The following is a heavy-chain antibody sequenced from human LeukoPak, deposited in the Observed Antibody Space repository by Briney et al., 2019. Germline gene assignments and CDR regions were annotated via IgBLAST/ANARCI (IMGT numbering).Heavy chain of an antibody. D-gene: IGHD2-15*01. CDR3: ARVPVENYYYGMDV. CDR1: GGTFSSYA. Sequence: AASVKVSCKASGGTFSSYAISWVRQAPGQGLEWMGRIIPILGIANYAQKFQGRVTITADKSTSTAYMELSSLRSEDTAVYYCARVPVENYYYGMDVWGQGTTVTVSS. V-gene: IGHV1-69*04. J-gene: IGHJ6*02. CDR2: IIPILGIA.